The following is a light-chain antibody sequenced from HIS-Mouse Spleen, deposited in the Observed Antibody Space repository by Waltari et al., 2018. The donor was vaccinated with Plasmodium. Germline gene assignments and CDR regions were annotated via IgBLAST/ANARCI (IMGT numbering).Light chain of an antibody. Sequence: FEISRSPCSVSASVGDSVTIHCQASQDISNYLNWYQQKPGKAPKLLIYDATNLETGVPSRFSGSGSGTDFTFTISSLQPEDIATYYCQQYDNLPYTFGQGTKLEIK. V-gene: IGKV1-33*01. CDR1: QDISNY. J-gene: IGKJ2*01. CDR3: QQYDNLPYT. CDR2: DAT.